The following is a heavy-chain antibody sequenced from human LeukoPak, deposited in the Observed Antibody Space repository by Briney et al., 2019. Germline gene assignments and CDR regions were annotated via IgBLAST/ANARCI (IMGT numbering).Heavy chain of an antibody. CDR3: ARHTRYYYYIDV. D-gene: IGHD2-2*02. CDR1: GGSISSYY. Sequence: PSETLSLTCTVSGGSISSYYWSWIRQPPGKGLEWIGYIYTSGSTNYNPSLKSRVTISVDTSKNQFSLKLSSVTAADTAVYYCARHTRYYYYIDVWGKGTTVTVSS. V-gene: IGHV4-4*09. J-gene: IGHJ6*03. CDR2: IYTSGST.